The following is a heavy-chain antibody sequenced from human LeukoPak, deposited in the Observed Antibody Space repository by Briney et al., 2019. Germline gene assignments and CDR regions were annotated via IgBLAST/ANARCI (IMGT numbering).Heavy chain of an antibody. CDR2: ISSSSNYI. V-gene: IGHV3-21*01. J-gene: IGHJ4*02. CDR3: ARVGYDYVWGSYPFDY. CDR1: GFTFSSYS. Sequence: PGGSLRLSCAASGFTFSSYSMSWVRQAPGKGLEWVSSISSSSNYIYYADSVKGRFTISRDNAKNSLYLQMNSLRAEDTAVYYCARVGYDYVWGSYPFDYWGQGTLVTVSS. D-gene: IGHD3-16*01.